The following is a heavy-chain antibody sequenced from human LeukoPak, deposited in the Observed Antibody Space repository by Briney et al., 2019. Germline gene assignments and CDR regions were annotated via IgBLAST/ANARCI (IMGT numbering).Heavy chain of an antibody. CDR1: GFTFSKYA. J-gene: IGHJ4*02. D-gene: IGHD2-2*01. V-gene: IGHV3-23*01. CDR2: IKSSGTTA. CDR3: AKGLLFQLLLI. Sequence: GGSLRLSCAPSGFTFSKYAMGWVRQAPGKGLEWVSGIKSSGTTAYYAASAKGRFTISRDNSKNTLYLQMNSLRAEDTAVYDCAKGLLFQLLLIWGQGTLVTVSS.